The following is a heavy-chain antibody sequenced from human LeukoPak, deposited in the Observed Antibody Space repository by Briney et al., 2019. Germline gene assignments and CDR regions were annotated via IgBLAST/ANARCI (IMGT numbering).Heavy chain of an antibody. CDR2: ISSSGSTI. J-gene: IGHJ4*02. V-gene: IGHV3-48*03. CDR3: ARDRGVPAAIFDY. CDR1: GSTFSSYE. D-gene: IGHD2-2*01. Sequence: GGSLRLSCAASGSTFSSYEMNWVRQAPGKGLEWVSYISSSGSTIYYADPVKGRFTISRDNAKNSLYLQMNSLRAEDTAVYYCARDRGVPAAIFDYWGQGTLVTVSS.